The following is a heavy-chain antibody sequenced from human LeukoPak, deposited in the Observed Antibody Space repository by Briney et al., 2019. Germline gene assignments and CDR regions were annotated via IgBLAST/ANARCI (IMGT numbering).Heavy chain of an antibody. CDR3: RGEQWLVYGMDV. CDR1: GYTLTELS. V-gene: IGHV1-24*01. Sequence: GASVNVSCKVSGYTLTELSMHWVRQAPGKGLEWMGGFDPEDGETIYAQKFEGRVTMTEDTSTDTAYMELSSLRSEDTAVYYCRGEQWLVYGMDVWGQRSTVTVSS. D-gene: IGHD6-19*01. J-gene: IGHJ6*01. CDR2: FDPEDGET.